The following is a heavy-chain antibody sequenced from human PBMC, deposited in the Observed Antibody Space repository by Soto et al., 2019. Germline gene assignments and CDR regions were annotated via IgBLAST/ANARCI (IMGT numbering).Heavy chain of an antibody. CDR2: ISWNSGSI. CDR1: GFTFDDYA. Sequence: GGSLGLSCAASGFTFDDYAMHWVRQAPGKGLEWVSGISWNSGSIGYADSVKGRFTISRDNAKNTLYLQMNSLRAEDTAVYYCAKHASYYDFWSGSLPAGMDVWGKGTTGTVSS. J-gene: IGHJ6*04. V-gene: IGHV3-9*01. D-gene: IGHD3-3*01. CDR3: AKHASYYDFWSGSLPAGMDV.